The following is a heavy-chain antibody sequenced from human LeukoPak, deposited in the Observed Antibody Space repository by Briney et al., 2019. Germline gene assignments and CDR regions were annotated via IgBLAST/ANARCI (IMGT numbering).Heavy chain of an antibody. CDR3: ARQSPRYSYGSFDY. CDR1: GGSFSGYY. Sequence: PSETLSLTCAVYGGSFSGYYWSWIRQPPGKGLEWIGEINHSGSTNYNPSLKSRVTISVDTSKNQFSLKLSSVTAADTAVYYCARQSPRYSYGSFDYWGQGTLVTVSS. D-gene: IGHD5-18*01. CDR2: INHSGST. J-gene: IGHJ4*02. V-gene: IGHV4-34*01.